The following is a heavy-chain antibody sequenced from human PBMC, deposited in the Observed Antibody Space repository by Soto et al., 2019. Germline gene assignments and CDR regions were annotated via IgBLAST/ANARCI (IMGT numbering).Heavy chain of an antibody. CDR2: ISGSGGST. CDR3: AKDKDSGSYYNASSFYFDY. Sequence: GGSLRLSCAASGFTFSSYAMSWVRQAPGKGLEWVSAISGSGGSTYYADSVKGRFTISRDNSKNTLYLQMNSLRAEDTAVYYCAKDKDSGSYYNASSFYFDYWGQGTLVTVSS. J-gene: IGHJ4*02. V-gene: IGHV3-23*01. D-gene: IGHD3-10*01. CDR1: GFTFSSYA.